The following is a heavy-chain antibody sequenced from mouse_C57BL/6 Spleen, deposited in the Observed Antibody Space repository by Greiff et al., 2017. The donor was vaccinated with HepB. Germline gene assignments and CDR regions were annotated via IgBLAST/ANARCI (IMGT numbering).Heavy chain of an antibody. CDR2: IYPGSGNT. J-gene: IGHJ2*01. CDR1: GYTFTDYY. V-gene: IGHV1-76*01. CDR3: AREGDDYDYFDY. Sequence: VMLVESGAELVRPGASVKLSCKASGYTFTDYYINCVKQRPGQGLEWIARIYPGSGNTYYNEKFKGKATLTAEKSSSTAYMQLSSLTSEDSAVYFCAREGDDYDYFDYWGQGTTLTVSS. D-gene: IGHD2-4*01.